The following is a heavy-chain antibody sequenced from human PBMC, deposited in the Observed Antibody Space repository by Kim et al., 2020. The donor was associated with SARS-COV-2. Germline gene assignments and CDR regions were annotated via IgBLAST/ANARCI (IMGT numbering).Heavy chain of an antibody. Sequence: GGSLRLSCEASGFSFSNYWMSWVRQAPGKGLEWVGKIKGDESEKFYADSVKGRFTISRDNAEGSMYMEMNSLRAEDTAVYYCARYYCITSSCYMFDYWGQGALVTVSS. J-gene: IGHJ4*02. CDR1: GFSFSNYW. CDR2: IKGDESEK. D-gene: IGHD2-2*02. CDR3: ARYYCITSSCYMFDY. V-gene: IGHV3-7*03.